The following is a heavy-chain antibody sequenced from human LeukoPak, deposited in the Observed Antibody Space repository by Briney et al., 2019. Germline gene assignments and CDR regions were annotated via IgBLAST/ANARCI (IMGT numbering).Heavy chain of an antibody. V-gene: IGHV4-61*02. CDR2: IYTSGGT. J-gene: IGHJ4*02. CDR1: GGSINSGSQY. Sequence: SQALSLTCTVSGGSINSGSQYWSWIRQPAGKGLEWIGRIYTSGGTNYNPSLKSRVTISVDTSKNQFSLKLSSVTAADTAVYYCARVGSDYLSFDYWGQGTLVTVSS. CDR3: ARVGSDYLSFDY. D-gene: IGHD4-17*01.